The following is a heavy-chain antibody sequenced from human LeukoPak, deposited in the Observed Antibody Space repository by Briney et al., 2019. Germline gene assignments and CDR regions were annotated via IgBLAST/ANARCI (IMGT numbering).Heavy chain of an antibody. CDR1: GFSFSSYG. D-gene: IGHD3-22*01. CDR2: ISYDGSNK. J-gene: IGHJ4*02. V-gene: IGHV3-30*18. Sequence: GGSLRLSCAASGFSFSSYGMHWVRQAPGKGLEWVAVISYDGSNKYYADSVKGRFTISRDNSKNTLYLQVNSLRAEDTAVYYCAKDREVYDSSGVDYWGQGTLVTVSS. CDR3: AKDREVYDSSGVDY.